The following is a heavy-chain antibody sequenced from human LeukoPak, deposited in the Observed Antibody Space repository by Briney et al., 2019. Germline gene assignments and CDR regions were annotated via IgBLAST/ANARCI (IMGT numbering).Heavy chain of an antibody. V-gene: IGHV3-64*01. CDR1: GFTFSSYG. CDR3: ARVGGSYYGYFDY. CDR2: ISSNGGST. D-gene: IGHD1-26*01. J-gene: IGHJ4*02. Sequence: GRSLRLSCAASGFTFSSYGMHWVRQAPGKGLEYVSAISSNGGSTYYANSVKGRFTISRDNSKNTLYLQMGSLRAEDMAVYYCARVGGSYYGYFDYWGQGTLVTVSS.